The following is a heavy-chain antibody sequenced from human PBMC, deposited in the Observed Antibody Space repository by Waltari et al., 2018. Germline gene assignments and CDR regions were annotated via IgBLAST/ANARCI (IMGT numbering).Heavy chain of an antibody. Sequence: QVQLQQWGAGLVKPSETLSLTCTVSGVSISSHFWTWIRQPAGKGLEWVGRIRTSGVTDYSPSLKSRVTMSVDTSKNQFSLRLSSVTAADTAVYYCARNQNGAFDVWGQGTRVTVSS. J-gene: IGHJ3*01. CDR1: GVSISSHF. CDR3: ARNQNGAFDV. V-gene: IGHV4-4*07. D-gene: IGHD2-2*01. CDR2: IRTSGVT.